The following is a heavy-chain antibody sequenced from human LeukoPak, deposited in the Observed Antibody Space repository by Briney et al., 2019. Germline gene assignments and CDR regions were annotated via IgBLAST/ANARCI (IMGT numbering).Heavy chain of an antibody. CDR2: IIPIFGTA. J-gene: IGHJ4*02. CDR1: GGTFSSYA. V-gene: IGHV1-69*13. D-gene: IGHD3-9*01. CDR3: AREGDILTGYAFDY. Sequence: ASVKVSCKASGGTFSSYAISWVRRAPGQGLEWMGGIIPIFGTANYAQKFQGRVTITAGESTSTAYMELSSLRSEDTAVYYCAREGDILTGYAFDYWGQGTLVTVSS.